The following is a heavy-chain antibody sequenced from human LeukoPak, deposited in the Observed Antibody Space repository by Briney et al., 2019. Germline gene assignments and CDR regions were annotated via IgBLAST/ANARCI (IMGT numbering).Heavy chain of an antibody. D-gene: IGHD6-19*01. V-gene: IGHV1-18*01. CDR3: ARVPRQWAQDYYYYGMDA. J-gene: IGHJ6*02. CDR1: GYTFTSYG. CDR2: ISAYNGNT. Sequence: GASVKVSCKASGYTFTSYGISWVRQAPGQGLEWMGWISAYNGNTNYAQKLQGRVTMTTDTSTSTAYMELRSLRSDDTAVYYRARVPRQWAQDYYYYGMDAWGQGTTVTVSS.